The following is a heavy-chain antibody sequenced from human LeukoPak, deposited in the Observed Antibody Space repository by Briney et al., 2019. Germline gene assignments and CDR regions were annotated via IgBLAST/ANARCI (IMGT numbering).Heavy chain of an antibody. Sequence: SETLSLTCTVSGGSISSYYWSWIRQPPGKGLEWIGYIYYSGSTNYNPSLKSRVTISVDTPKNQFSLKMSSVTAADTAVYYCARGLSAHGSGSYYPWGYYYYMDVWGKGTTVTISS. V-gene: IGHV4-59*01. CDR3: ARGLSAHGSGSYYPWGYYYYMDV. CDR2: IYYSGST. J-gene: IGHJ6*03. CDR1: GGSISSYY. D-gene: IGHD3-10*01.